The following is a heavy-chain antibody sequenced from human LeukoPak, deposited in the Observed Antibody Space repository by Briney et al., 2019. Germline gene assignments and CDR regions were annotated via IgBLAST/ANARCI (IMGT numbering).Heavy chain of an antibody. J-gene: IGHJ3*02. Sequence: PSETLSLTCAVYGGSFSGYYWSWIRQPPGKGLEWIGEVNHSGSTNYNPSLKSRVTISVDTSKNQFSLKLSSVTAADTAVYYCARAIGLEEKETDAFDIWGQGIMVTVSS. CDR3: ARAIGLEEKETDAFDI. CDR1: GGSFSGYY. CDR2: VNHSGST. V-gene: IGHV4-34*01. D-gene: IGHD1-1*01.